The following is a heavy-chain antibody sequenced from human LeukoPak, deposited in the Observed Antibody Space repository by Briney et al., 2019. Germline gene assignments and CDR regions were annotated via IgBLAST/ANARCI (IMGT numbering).Heavy chain of an antibody. CDR3: AKRAGWGAYFSFLPFDF. CDR1: GFTFSYYG. J-gene: IGHJ4*02. D-gene: IGHD3-3*01. Sequence: PGGSLRLSCAASGFTFSYYGLSWVRQAPGKGLEWVSGFGHNGDITYSDSVKGRFTISRDNSKNTLFLQMNSLRADDTAVYFCAKRAGWGAYFSFLPFDFWGGGTLVTVSS. CDR2: FGHNGDIT. V-gene: IGHV3-23*01.